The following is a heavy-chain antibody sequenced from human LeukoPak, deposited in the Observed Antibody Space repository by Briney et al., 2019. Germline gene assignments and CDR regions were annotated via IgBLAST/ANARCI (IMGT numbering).Heavy chain of an antibody. CDR2: IIPIFGTA. Sequence: SSVKVSCKASGGTFSSYAISWVRQAPGQGLEWMGGIIPIFGTANYAQKFQGRVTITTDESTSTAYMELSSLRSEDTAVYYCASPPEVDTAMAGGFDYWGQETLVTVSS. D-gene: IGHD5-18*01. CDR3: ASPPEVDTAMAGGFDY. CDR1: GGTFSSYA. J-gene: IGHJ4*02. V-gene: IGHV1-69*05.